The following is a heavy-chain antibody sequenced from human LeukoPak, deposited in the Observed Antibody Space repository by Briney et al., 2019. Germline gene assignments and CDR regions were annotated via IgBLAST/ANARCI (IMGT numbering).Heavy chain of an antibody. D-gene: IGHD1-1*01. J-gene: IGHJ3*02. Sequence: PSETLSLTCAVSGGSISSGGYSWSWIRQPPGKGLEWIGYIYHSGSTYYNPSLKSRVTISVDRSKNQFSLKLSSVTAADTAVYYCARFAQDWNEQERRSDAFDIWGQGTMVTVSS. V-gene: IGHV4-30-2*01. CDR3: ARFAQDWNEQERRSDAFDI. CDR2: IYHSGST. CDR1: GGSISSGGYS.